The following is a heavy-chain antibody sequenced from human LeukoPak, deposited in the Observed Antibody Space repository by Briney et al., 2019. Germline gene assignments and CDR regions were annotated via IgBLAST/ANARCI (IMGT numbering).Heavy chain of an antibody. J-gene: IGHJ6*03. Sequence: ASVKVSCKASGYTFTGYYMHWVRQAPGQGLEWMGWINPNSGGTNYAQKFQGRVTMTRDTSISTAYMELSRLRSDDTAVYYCARDYMDSSYYYYYMGVWGKGTTVTVSS. CDR3: ARDYMDSSYYYYYMGV. CDR1: GYTFTGYY. D-gene: IGHD3/OR15-3a*01. CDR2: INPNSGGT. V-gene: IGHV1-2*02.